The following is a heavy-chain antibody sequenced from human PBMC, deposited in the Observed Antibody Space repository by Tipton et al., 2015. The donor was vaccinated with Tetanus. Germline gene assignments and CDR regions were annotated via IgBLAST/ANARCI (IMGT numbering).Heavy chain of an antibody. CDR2: IYYSGST. CDR3: ARDQGGGRVARLNWFGP. Sequence: TLSLTCSVSGASISSGGYFWSWIRHRPGKGLEWIGYIYYSGSTFYNPSPKSRVTISVDTSNNQFSLRLSSVTAADTGVYYCARDQGGGRVARLNWFGPWGQGTLVTVSS. J-gene: IGHJ5*02. CDR1: GASISSGGYF. D-gene: IGHD3-16*01. V-gene: IGHV4-31*03.